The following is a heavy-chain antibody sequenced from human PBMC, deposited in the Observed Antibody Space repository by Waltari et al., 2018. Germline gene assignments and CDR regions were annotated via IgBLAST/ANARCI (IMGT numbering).Heavy chain of an antibody. CDR3: ASSLYGDYTQIWGRVFDY. J-gene: IGHJ4*02. D-gene: IGHD4-17*01. CDR1: GFTCLRSA. CDR2: ISGSGGST. Sequence: VQLLESGGGLVQSGGYLRLYCAASGFTCLRSALTCDRQAPGKGVEWVSVISGSGGSTDYADSVKGRFTISRDNSKNTLYLQMNNLRVEDTAVYYCASSLYGDYTQIWGRVFDYWGQGTLVTVSS. V-gene: IGHV3-23*01.